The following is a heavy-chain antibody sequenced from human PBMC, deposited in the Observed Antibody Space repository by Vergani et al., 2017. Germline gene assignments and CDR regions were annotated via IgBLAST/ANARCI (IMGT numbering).Heavy chain of an antibody. CDR3: ARGDYGILTGYRY. D-gene: IGHD3-9*01. CDR1: GGTFSSYT. V-gene: IGHV1-46*03. CDR2: INPSGGHT. Sequence: QVQLVQSGAEVKKPGSSVKVSCKASGGTFSSYTISWVRQAPGQGLEWMGIINPSGGHTNYAQKFQGRVTMTRDTSTSTVYMELSSLISEDTAIYYCARGDYGILTGYRYWGQGTLVTVSA. J-gene: IGHJ4*02.